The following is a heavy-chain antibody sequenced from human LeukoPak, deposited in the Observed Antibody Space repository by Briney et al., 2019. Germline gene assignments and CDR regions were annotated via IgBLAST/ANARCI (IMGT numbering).Heavy chain of an antibody. CDR2: ISSSGGIT. D-gene: IGHD4-17*01. CDR1: GFTFSNYV. CDR3: AKSRTTVTTGFDS. Sequence: GGSLRLSCAASGFTFSNYVMSWVRQAPEKGLEWILAISSSGGITKYVDSVQGRFTVSRDNSKNTLYLQMNSLRAEDTAVYYCAKSRTTVTTGFDSWGQGTLVTVSS. J-gene: IGHJ4*02. V-gene: IGHV3-23*01.